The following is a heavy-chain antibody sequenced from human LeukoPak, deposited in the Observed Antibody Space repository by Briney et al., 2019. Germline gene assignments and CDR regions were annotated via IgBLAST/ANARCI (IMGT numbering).Heavy chain of an antibody. CDR2: ISGSGGST. CDR1: GFTFSSYA. D-gene: IGHD3-3*01. Sequence: GGSLRLSCAASGFTFSSYAMSWVRQAPGKGLEWVSAISGSGGSTYYADSVKGRFTISRDNSKNTLYLQMNSLRAEDTAVYYCAKDLRGITTYYDFWSGYLDAFDIWGQGTMVTVSS. CDR3: AKDLRGITTYYDFWSGYLDAFDI. V-gene: IGHV3-23*01. J-gene: IGHJ3*02.